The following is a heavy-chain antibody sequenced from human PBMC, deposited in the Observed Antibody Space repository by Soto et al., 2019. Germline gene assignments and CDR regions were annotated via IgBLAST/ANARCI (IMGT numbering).Heavy chain of an antibody. CDR1: GFTFSSYA. Sequence: GGSLRLSCAASGFTFSSYAMHWVRQAPGKGLEWVAVISYDGSNKYYADSVKGRFTISRDNSKNTLYLQMNSLRAEDTAVYYCARALRFLEWLFSTSDAFDIWGQGTMVTVSS. CDR3: ARALRFLEWLFSTSDAFDI. J-gene: IGHJ3*02. D-gene: IGHD3-3*01. CDR2: ISYDGSNK. V-gene: IGHV3-30-3*01.